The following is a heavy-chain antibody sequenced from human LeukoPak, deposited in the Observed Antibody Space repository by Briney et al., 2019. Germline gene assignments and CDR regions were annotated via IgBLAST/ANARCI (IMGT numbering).Heavy chain of an antibody. J-gene: IGHJ3*02. CDR3: AKVEWDHGAFDI. V-gene: IGHV3-21*01. CDR1: GFTFSSYA. D-gene: IGHD1-26*01. Sequence: PGGSLRLSCAASGFTFSSYAMNWVRQAPGKGLEWVSSISSSSSYIYYADSVKGRFTISRDNAKNSLYLQMISLRAEDTAVYCCAKVEWDHGAFDIWGQGTMVTVSS. CDR2: ISSSSSYI.